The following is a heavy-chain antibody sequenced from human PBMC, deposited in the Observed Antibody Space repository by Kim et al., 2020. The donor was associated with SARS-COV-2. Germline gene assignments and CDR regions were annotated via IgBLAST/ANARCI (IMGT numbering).Heavy chain of an antibody. Sequence: SVKSRITITPDTSKNQFSLQMNSVTPEDTAVYYCARDYYYGSGSHDAFDIWGQGTVVTVSS. CDR3: ARDYYYGSGSHDAFDI. D-gene: IGHD3-10*01. V-gene: IGHV6-1*01. J-gene: IGHJ3*02.